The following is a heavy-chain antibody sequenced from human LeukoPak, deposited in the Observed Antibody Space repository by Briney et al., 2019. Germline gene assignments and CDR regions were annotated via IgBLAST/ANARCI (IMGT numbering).Heavy chain of an antibody. J-gene: IGHJ4*02. CDR1: GGSINSYY. Sequence: PSETLSLTCTVSGGSINSYYWSWIRQPAGKGLEWIGRIYSSGSTNYNPSLQGRVSMSVDTSKNQFSLKLTSVTAADTAVYYCARGGKATVVTMWGQGILVTVSS. CDR3: ARGGKATVVTM. D-gene: IGHD4-23*01. CDR2: IYSSGST. V-gene: IGHV4-4*07.